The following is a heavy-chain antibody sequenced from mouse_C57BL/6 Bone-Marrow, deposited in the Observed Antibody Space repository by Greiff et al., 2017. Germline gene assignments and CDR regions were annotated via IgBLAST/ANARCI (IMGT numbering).Heavy chain of an antibody. Sequence: EVQLQQSGAELVRPGASVKLSCTASGFNIKDDYMYWVKQRPEKGLEWIGWIDPENGDTEYASKFQGKATITADTASNTAYLQISSLTSEDTAVYFCITGIYWYFDVWGTGTTVTVAS. CDR2: IDPENGDT. J-gene: IGHJ1*03. CDR3: ITGIYWYFDV. CDR1: GFNIKDDY. V-gene: IGHV14-4*01.